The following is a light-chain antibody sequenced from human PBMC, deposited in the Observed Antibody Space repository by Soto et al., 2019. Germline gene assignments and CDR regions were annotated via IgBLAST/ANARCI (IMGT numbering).Light chain of an antibody. CDR1: QSISSW. V-gene: IGKV1-5*01. J-gene: IGKJ1*01. CDR3: QQYNSYSPET. Sequence: DIQMTQSPSTLSASVGDRVTITCRASQSISSWLAWYQQKPGKAPKLLIYDASSLEGGVPSMFSGSGSGTEFTLTISSLQPDDFATYYCQQYNSYSPETFGQGTKVEIK. CDR2: DAS.